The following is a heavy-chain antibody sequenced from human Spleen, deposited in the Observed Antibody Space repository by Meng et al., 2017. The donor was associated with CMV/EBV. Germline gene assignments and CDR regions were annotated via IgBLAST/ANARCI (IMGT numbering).Heavy chain of an antibody. Sequence: ASVKVSCKASGYTFTGYYMHWVRQAPGQGLEWMGWINPNSGGTNYAQKFQGRVTMTRDTSITTAYMELSRLRSDDTAVYFCVRVKDTSVTYYPPFDYWGQGTLVTVSS. V-gene: IGHV1-2*02. J-gene: IGHJ4*02. CDR1: GYTFTGYY. CDR3: VRVKDTSVTYYPPFDY. CDR2: INPNSGGT. D-gene: IGHD3-10*01.